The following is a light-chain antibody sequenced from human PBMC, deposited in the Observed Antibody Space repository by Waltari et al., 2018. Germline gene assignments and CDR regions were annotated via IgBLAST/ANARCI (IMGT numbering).Light chain of an antibody. CDR3: QQRSNWTPHT. J-gene: IGKJ2*01. Sequence: EIVLTQSPATLSLSPGETATLPCMASQSVGTYLAWYQHKPGQAPRLLIYDASNRATGIPDRFRGSGSGTDFTLTISSLEAEDFAVYYCQQRSNWTPHTFGQGARLEIK. CDR2: DAS. V-gene: IGKV3-11*01. CDR1: QSVGTY.